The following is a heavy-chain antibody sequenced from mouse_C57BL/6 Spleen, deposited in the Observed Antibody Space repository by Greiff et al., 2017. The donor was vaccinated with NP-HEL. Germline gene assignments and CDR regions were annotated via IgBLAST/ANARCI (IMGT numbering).Heavy chain of an antibody. CDR2: IDPSDSYT. CDR3: ARGGNYYGSSHWYFDV. D-gene: IGHD1-1*01. V-gene: IGHV1-50*01. Sequence: VQLQQSGAELVKPGASVKLSCKASGYTFTSYWMQWVKQRPGQGLEWIGEIDPSDSYTNYNQKFKGKATLTVDTSSSTAYMQLSSLTSEDSAVYYCARGGNYYGSSHWYFDVWGTGTTVTVSS. J-gene: IGHJ1*03. CDR1: GYTFTSYW.